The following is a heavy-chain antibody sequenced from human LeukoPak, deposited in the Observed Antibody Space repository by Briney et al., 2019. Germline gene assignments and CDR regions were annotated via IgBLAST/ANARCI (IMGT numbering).Heavy chain of an antibody. CDR2: IYYSGST. CDR3: AGRSLDYYDSSLGGDY. CDR1: GGSISSSSYY. J-gene: IGHJ4*02. Sequence: PSETLSLTCTVSGGSISSSSYYWGWIRQPPGKGLEWIGSIYYSGSTYYNPSLKSRVTISVDTSKNQFSLKLSSVTAADTAVYYCAGRSLDYYDSSLGGDYWGQGTLVTVSS. V-gene: IGHV4-39*07. D-gene: IGHD3-22*01.